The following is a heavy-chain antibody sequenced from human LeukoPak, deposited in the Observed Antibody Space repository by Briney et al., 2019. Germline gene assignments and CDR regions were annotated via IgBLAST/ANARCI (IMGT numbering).Heavy chain of an antibody. V-gene: IGHV3-30*18. D-gene: IGHD6-13*01. Sequence: AGSLRLSCVASGFTFSSYAMHWVRQAPGKGLEWVAVISRDGRDKHHADSVKGRFTISRDNSKNTLYLQMDSLRAEDTAVYFCAKDPRTAAASYFDYWGQGILVTVSP. CDR2: ISRDGRDK. J-gene: IGHJ4*02. CDR3: AKDPRTAAASYFDY. CDR1: GFTFSSYA.